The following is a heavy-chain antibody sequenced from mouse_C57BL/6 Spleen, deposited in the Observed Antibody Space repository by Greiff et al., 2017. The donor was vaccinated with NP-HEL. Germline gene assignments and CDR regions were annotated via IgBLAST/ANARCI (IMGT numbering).Heavy chain of an antibody. D-gene: IGHD1-1*01. CDR2: IYPGDGDT. Sequence: QVQLQQSGPELVKPGASVKISCKASGYAFSSSWMNWVKQRPGKGLEWIGRIYPGDGDTNYNGKFKGKATLTADKSSSTAYMQLSSLTSEDSAVYFCARSYYCGSSYSGNWYFDVGGTGTTVTVSS. CDR1: GYAFSSSW. V-gene: IGHV1-82*01. CDR3: ARSYYCGSSYSGNWYFDV. J-gene: IGHJ1*03.